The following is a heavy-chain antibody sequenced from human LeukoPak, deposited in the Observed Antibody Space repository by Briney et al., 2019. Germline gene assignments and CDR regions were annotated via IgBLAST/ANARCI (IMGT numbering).Heavy chain of an antibody. CDR2: MWHDGSIG. Sequence: GQSHRPSRAASGPTFSIYVIRSVRQTPGKGLEWEAFMWHDGSIGYYEDSVKGRFTISRDSSKNSLYLQMNSLRVEDTAVYYCARGRIEWRSILGDYWGQGTLVTVSS. J-gene: IGHJ4*02. CDR3: ARGRIEWRSILGDY. CDR1: GPTFSIYV. V-gene: IGHV3-33*01. D-gene: IGHD2-21*01.